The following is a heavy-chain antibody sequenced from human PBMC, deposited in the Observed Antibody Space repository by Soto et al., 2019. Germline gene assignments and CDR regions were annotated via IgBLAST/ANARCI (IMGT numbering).Heavy chain of an antibody. D-gene: IGHD1-1*01. CDR3: AKDLFESNSHDAERAFDI. CDR2: ISGSGGSA. CDR1: VFAFSSYA. Sequence: GRSLRLSCAASVFAFSSYAMSGVRPARGKGLEWVSAISGSGGSAYYADSVKGGFTISRDNSKNTLYLQMNSLRAEDTAVYYCAKDLFESNSHDAERAFDIWGQGTMVTVSS. J-gene: IGHJ3*02. V-gene: IGHV3-23*01.